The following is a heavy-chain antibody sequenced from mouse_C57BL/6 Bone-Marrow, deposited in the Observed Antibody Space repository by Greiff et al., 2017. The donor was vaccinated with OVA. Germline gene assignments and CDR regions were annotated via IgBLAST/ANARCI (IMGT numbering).Heavy chain of an antibody. J-gene: IGHJ2*01. CDR3: ARERGLPYYVDY. D-gene: IGHD2-4*01. Sequence: EVKVEESGGGLVKPGGSLKLSCAASGFTFSSYAMYWVRQTPEKRLEWVATISDGGSYTYYQDNVKGRFTISRDNAKNNLYLQISHLKSEDTAMYYCARERGLPYYVDYWGQGTTLTVSS. CDR1: GFTFSSYA. CDR2: ISDGGSYT. V-gene: IGHV5-4*01.